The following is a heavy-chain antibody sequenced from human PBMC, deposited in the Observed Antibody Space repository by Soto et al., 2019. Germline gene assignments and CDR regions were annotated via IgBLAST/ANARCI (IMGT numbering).Heavy chain of an antibody. CDR1: GFTFRNAW. V-gene: IGHV3-15*01. D-gene: IGHD6-19*01. J-gene: IGHJ4*01. CDR3: TTDLVYSCGWYMPIFDY. Sequence: GGSRRHSCAASGFTFRNAWMSWGRQAPGKGLDWVGRIKSKTDGGTTDYAAPVKGRFTISRDDSKNTLYLQMNSLKTEDTAVYYCTTDLVYSCGWYMPIFDYWSQGSLVTVSS. CDR2: IKSKTDGGTT.